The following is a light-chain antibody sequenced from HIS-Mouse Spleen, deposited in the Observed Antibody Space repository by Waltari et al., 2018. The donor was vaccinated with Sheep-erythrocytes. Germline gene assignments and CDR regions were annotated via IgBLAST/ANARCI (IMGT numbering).Light chain of an antibody. CDR2: DAS. CDR3: QQYDNLLT. V-gene: IGKV1-33*01. CDR1: QDISNY. J-gene: IGKJ4*01. Sequence: DIQMTQSPSSLSASVGDRVTITCQASQDISNYLNWYQQKPGKAPKLLIYDASNLETGVPSRFSGSGSGTDFTFTISSLQPEDIETYYCQQYDNLLTFGGGTKVESK.